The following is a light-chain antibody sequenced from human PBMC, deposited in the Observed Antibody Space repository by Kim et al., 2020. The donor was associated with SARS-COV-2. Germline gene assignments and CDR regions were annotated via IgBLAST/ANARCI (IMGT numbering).Light chain of an antibody. J-gene: IGKJ2*01. V-gene: IGKV3-20*01. Sequence: SLSPGERATLTCRASQSVINNYLAWYQQTPGQAPRLLIYCASSRATGIPHRFSGSGSGTDFTLTISRLEPEDFALYYCQHYGSSSTFGQGTKLEI. CDR2: CAS. CDR3: QHYGSSST. CDR1: QSVINNY.